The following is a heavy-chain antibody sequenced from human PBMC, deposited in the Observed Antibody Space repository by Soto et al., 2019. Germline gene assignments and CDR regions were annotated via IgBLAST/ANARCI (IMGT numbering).Heavy chain of an antibody. CDR3: AHPRGYGVFDAVDI. CDR2: ISSSGGST. Sequence: GGSLRLSCAASGFIFSTYAMNWVRQAPGKGLEWVSAISSSGGSTFYAESVRGRFTISRDDSINTLYLQMSGLRTEDTAVYYCAHPRGYGVFDAVDIWGQGTMVTVSS. J-gene: IGHJ3*02. D-gene: IGHD4-17*01. V-gene: IGHV3-23*01. CDR1: GFIFSTYA.